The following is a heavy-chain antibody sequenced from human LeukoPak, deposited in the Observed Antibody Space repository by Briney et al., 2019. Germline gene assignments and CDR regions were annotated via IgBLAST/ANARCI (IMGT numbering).Heavy chain of an antibody. V-gene: IGHV3-11*01. CDR1: GFTFSDYY. J-gene: IGHJ4*02. D-gene: IGHD3-22*01. CDR3: ATDKYYYDSSGYYPLDY. CDR2: ISSSGSTI. Sequence: GGSLRLSCAASGFTFSDYYMSWIRQAAGKGLEWVSYISSSGSTIYYPDSVKGRFTISRDNAKNSLYLQMNSLRAEDTAVYYCATDKYYYDSSGYYPLDYWGQGALVTVSS.